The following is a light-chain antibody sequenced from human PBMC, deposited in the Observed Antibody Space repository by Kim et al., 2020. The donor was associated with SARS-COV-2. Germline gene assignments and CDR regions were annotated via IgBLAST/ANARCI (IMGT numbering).Light chain of an antibody. J-gene: IGKJ4*01. V-gene: IGKV3-11*01. CDR3: LQRSNWPLT. CDR1: QSVNSN. CDR2: DAS. Sequence: LSPGERATLSGRASQSVNSNFAWYQSKPGQAPRLLIYDASKRATGVPARFSGSGFGTDFTLTISRLEPEDFAVYICLQRSNWPLTFGGGTKVDIK.